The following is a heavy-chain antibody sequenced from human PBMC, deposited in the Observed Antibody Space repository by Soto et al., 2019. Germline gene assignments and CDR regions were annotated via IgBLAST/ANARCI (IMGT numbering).Heavy chain of an antibody. CDR1: AGFTRPGANL. CDR3: ASGVLRFLEWSPYGMAV. J-gene: IGHJ6*02. D-gene: IGHD3-3*01. V-gene: IGHV4-30-4*08. Sequence: TGSAGFTRPGANLVCCLRQLQGTGLEWIGYIYYSGSTYYNPSLKSRVTISVDTSKNQFSLKLSSVTAADTAVYYCASGVLRFLEWSPYGMAVWGQGTTIT. CDR2: IYYSGST.